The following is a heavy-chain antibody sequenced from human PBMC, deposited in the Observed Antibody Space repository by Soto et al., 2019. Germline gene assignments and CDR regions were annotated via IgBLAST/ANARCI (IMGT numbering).Heavy chain of an antibody. CDR2: IYYSGST. J-gene: IGHJ3*02. Sequence: SETLSLTCTVSGGSISSGDYYWSWIRQPPGKGPEWIGYIYYSGSTYYNPSLKSRVTISVDTSKNQFSLRLSSVTAADTAVYYCAGGWRTDGFDIWGQGTMVTVSS. D-gene: IGHD6-19*01. V-gene: IGHV4-30-4*01. CDR3: AGGWRTDGFDI. CDR1: GGSISSGDYY.